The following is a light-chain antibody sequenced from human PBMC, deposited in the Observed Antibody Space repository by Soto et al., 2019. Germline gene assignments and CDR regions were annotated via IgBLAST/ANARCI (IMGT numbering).Light chain of an antibody. CDR3: QQRDNWPLT. CDR1: QSVRSN. V-gene: IGKV3-11*01. CDR2: DAS. Sequence: EVVLTQSPATLSLSAGERATLSCRASQSVRSNLAWYQHKPGQAPRLLIYDASNRATGIPGRFSGSGSGPDFTLTIRNLEPEDFAVYYCQQRDNWPLTCGQGAKVEL. J-gene: IGKJ1*01.